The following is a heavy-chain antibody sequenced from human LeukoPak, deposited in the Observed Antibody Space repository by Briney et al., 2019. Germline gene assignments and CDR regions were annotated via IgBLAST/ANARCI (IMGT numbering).Heavy chain of an antibody. D-gene: IGHD4-17*01. Sequence: GGSLRLSCAASGFTVSSNYMSWVRQAPGKGLEWVSVIYSGGSTYYADSVKGRFTISRDNSKNTLYLQMNSLRAEDTAVYYCAREDYGGNRNELFDYWGQGTLVTVS. CDR3: AREDYGGNRNELFDY. CDR2: IYSGGST. J-gene: IGHJ4*02. CDR1: GFTVSSNY. V-gene: IGHV3-66*01.